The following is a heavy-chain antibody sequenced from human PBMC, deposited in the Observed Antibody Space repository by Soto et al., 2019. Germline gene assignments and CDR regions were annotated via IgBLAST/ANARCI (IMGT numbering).Heavy chain of an antibody. D-gene: IGHD5-12*01. J-gene: IGHJ5*02. CDR3: EALGGGWLQPNWFDP. Sequence: PSETLSLTCTVSGGSISSSSYYWGWIRQPPGKGLEWIGSIYYSGSTYYNPSLKSRVTISVDTSKNQFSLKLSSVTAADTAVYYCEALGGGWLQPNWFDPWGQGTLVTVSS. CDR1: GGSISSSSYY. CDR2: IYYSGST. V-gene: IGHV4-39*01.